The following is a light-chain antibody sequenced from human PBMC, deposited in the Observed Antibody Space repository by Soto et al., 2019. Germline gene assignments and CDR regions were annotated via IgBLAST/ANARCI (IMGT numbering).Light chain of an antibody. V-gene: IGLV1-40*01. CDR2: ENN. J-gene: IGLJ1*01. CDR1: SSKIGAGYE. CDR3: QSYDSSLSGYV. Sequence: QSVLTQPPSVSEAPGQRVTISCTGGSSKIGAGYEANGYQQVPGTAPKLLIYENNNRPSGVPDRFSGSKSGTSASLAITGLQAEDEAEYYCQSYDSSLSGYVFGTGTKLTVL.